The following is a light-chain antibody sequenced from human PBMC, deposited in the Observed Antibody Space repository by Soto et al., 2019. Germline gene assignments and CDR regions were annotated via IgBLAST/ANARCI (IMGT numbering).Light chain of an antibody. CDR1: SSDVGGYNY. J-gene: IGLJ2*01. CDR2: DVS. V-gene: IGLV2-14*01. CDR3: RSYTSSSTLAV. Sequence: QSVLTQPASVSGSPGQSITISCTGTSSDVGGYNYVSWYQQHPGKAPKLMIYDVSNRPSGVSNRFSGSKSGNTASLTISGLQAEDEADYSCRSYTSSSTLAVFGGGTKVTVL.